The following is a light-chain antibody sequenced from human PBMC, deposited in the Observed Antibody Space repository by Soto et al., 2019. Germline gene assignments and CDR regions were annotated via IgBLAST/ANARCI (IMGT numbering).Light chain of an antibody. Sequence: QSVLTQPPSVSAAPGQTVTISCSGSSSNIGKNYVSWYQQVPGTAPKLLIYDNSKRPSGIPDRFSGSKPGTSATLGITGLQTGDEADYYCGTWDSSLSAGVFGGGTKLTVL. J-gene: IGLJ2*01. CDR2: DNS. CDR1: SSNIGKNY. CDR3: GTWDSSLSAGV. V-gene: IGLV1-51*01.